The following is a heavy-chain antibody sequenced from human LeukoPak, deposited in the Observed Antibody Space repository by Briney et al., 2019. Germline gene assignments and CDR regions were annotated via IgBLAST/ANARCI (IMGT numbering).Heavy chain of an antibody. CDR3: ARDCGGDCYSRGFARHDY. D-gene: IGHD2-21*02. CDR2: ISSSSSYI. V-gene: IGHV3-21*05. Sequence: GGSLRLSCAASGFTFSSYSMNWVRQAPGKGLEWVSYISSSSSYIYYADSVKGRFTISRDNAKNSLYLQMNSLRAEDTAVYYCARDCGGDCYSRGFARHDYWGQGTLVTVSS. CDR1: GFTFSSYS. J-gene: IGHJ4*02.